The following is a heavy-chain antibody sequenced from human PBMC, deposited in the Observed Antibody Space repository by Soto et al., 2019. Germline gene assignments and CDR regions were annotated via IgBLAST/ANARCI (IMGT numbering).Heavy chain of an antibody. Sequence: QVQLVQSGAEVKKPGASVKVSCKASGYTFTSYYMHWVRQAPGQGLEWMGIINPSGGSTSYAQKFQGRVTVTRETSTSKVYMELSSLRSEDTAVYYCATQRRYCSGGSCYVILDYWGQGTLVTVSS. CDR2: INPSGGST. J-gene: IGHJ4*02. D-gene: IGHD2-15*01. V-gene: IGHV1-46*01. CDR3: ATQRRYCSGGSCYVILDY. CDR1: GYTFTSYY.